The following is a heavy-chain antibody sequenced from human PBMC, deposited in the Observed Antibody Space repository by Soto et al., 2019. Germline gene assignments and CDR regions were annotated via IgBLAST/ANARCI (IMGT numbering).Heavy chain of an antibody. CDR1: EFTFDDYA. CDR3: AKGRRSDYYYGMDV. D-gene: IGHD2-15*01. Sequence: PGGSLRLSCAASEFTFDDYAMHWVRQAPGKGLQWVSGMSWNSGSIGYADSVKGRFTISRDNAKNSLYLQMNSLRAEDTALYYCAKGRRSDYYYGMDVWGQGTTVTVSS. CDR2: MSWNSGSI. J-gene: IGHJ6*02. V-gene: IGHV3-9*01.